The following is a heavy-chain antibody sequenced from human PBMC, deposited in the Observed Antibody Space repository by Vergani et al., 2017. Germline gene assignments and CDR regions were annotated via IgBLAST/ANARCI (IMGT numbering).Heavy chain of an antibody. D-gene: IGHD2-2*01. CDR3: ARTEAYYCSSTSCYPDY. V-gene: IGHV3-23*01. CDR1: GFTFSSYA. Sequence: EVQLLESGGGLVQPGGSLRLSCAASGFTFSSYAMSWVRQAPGKGLEWVSAISGSGGSTYYADSVKGRFTISRDNSKNTLHLQMNSLRAEDTAVYYCARTEAYYCSSTSCYPDYWGQGTLVTVSS. CDR2: ISGSGGST. J-gene: IGHJ4*02.